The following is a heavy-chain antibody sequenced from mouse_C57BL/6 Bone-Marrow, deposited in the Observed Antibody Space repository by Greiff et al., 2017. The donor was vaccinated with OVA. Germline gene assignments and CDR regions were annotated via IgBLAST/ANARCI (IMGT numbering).Heavy chain of an antibody. V-gene: IGHV1-55*01. CDR3: ARSGITTVEGDFAMDY. CDR1: GYTFTSYW. J-gene: IGHJ4*01. CDR2: IYPGSGRT. Sequence: VQLQQPGAELVKPGASVKMSCKASGYTFTSYWITWVKQRPGQGLEWIGDIYPGSGRTNSNEKFKSKATLTVETSSSTADMQLSSMTSEDSAVYYCARSGITTVEGDFAMDYWGQGTSVTVSS. D-gene: IGHD1-1*01.